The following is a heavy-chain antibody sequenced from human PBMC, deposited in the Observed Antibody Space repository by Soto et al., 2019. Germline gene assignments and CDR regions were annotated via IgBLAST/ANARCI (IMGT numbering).Heavy chain of an antibody. CDR3: ARDGYCSGGSCYSVPVFDY. CDR2: IWFDGSNK. Sequence: GGSLRLSCAASGFTFSNYGIHWVRQAPGKGLEWVAVIWFDGSNKYYSDSVKGRFTISRDNSKNTLYLQMNSLRAEDTAVYYCARDGYCSGGSCYSVPVFDYWGQGTLVTVSS. J-gene: IGHJ4*02. D-gene: IGHD2-15*01. V-gene: IGHV3-33*01. CDR1: GFTFSNYG.